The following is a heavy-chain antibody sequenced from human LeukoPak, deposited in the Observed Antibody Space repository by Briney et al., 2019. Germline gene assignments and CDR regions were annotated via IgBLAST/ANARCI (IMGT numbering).Heavy chain of an antibody. D-gene: IGHD3-10*01. CDR3: AKASMVRGANYYYYGMDV. V-gene: IGHV3-9*01. J-gene: IGHJ6*02. CDR1: GFTFDDYA. CDR2: ICWNTGSI. Sequence: GRSLRLSCAASGFTFDDYAMHWVRQAPGKGLEWVSGICWNTGSIGYADSVKGRFTISRDNAKNSLYLQMNSLRGEDTALYYCAKASMVRGANYYYYGMDVWGQGTTVTVSS.